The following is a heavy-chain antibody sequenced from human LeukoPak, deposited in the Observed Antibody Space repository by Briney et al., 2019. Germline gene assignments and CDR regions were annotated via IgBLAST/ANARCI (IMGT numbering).Heavy chain of an antibody. CDR1: GGSFSGYY. J-gene: IGHJ4*02. CDR2: INHSGST. D-gene: IGHD3-22*01. V-gene: IGHV4-34*01. CDR3: ARATYYYDSSGSLDY. Sequence: PSETLSLTCAVSGGSFSGYYWSWIRQPPGKGLEWIGEINHSGSTNYNPSLKSRVTISVDTSKNQFSLKLSSVTAADTAVYYCARATYYYDSSGSLDYWGQGTLVTVSS.